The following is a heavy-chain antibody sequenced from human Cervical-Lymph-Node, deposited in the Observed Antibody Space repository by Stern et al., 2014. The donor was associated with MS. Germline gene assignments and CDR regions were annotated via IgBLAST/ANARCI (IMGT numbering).Heavy chain of an antibody. Sequence: QVQLVQSGAEVKKPGASVKVSCKASGYTFTSYAMHWVRQAPGHRLEWMGWINAGNGNTKYSQKFQGRVTITRDTSASTAYMELSSLRSEDTAVYYCARAGYSYGYPDAFDIWGQGTMVTVSS. CDR3: ARAGYSYGYPDAFDI. CDR1: GYTFTSYA. J-gene: IGHJ3*02. D-gene: IGHD5-18*01. CDR2: INAGNGNT. V-gene: IGHV1-3*01.